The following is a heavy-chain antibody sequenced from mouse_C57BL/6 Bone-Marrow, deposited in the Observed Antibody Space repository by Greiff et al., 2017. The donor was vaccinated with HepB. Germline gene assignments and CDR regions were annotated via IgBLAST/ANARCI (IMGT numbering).Heavy chain of an antibody. CDR2: ISDGGSYT. V-gene: IGHV5-4*01. CDR3: ARDPFTTVLFDY. Sequence: EVKLVESGGGLVKSGGSLKLSCAASGFTFSSYAMSWVRQTPEKRLEWVATISDGGSYTYYPDNVKGRFTISRDNAKNNLYLQMSHLKSEDTAMYYFARDPFTTVLFDYWGQGTTLTVSS. D-gene: IGHD1-1*01. CDR1: GFTFSSYA. J-gene: IGHJ2*01.